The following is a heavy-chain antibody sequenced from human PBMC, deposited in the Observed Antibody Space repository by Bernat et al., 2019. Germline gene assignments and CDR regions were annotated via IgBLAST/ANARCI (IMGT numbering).Heavy chain of an antibody. Sequence: VQLVEAGGGLVKPGGSLRLSCAASGFTFSNAWMSWVRQAPGKGLEWVARFKSKAAGGSTDYAAAVRGRFTISRDDSKNMLNLEMNSLKIEDTALYYCCAGLGTSDFDSWGQGTLVTVSS. J-gene: IGHJ4*02. D-gene: IGHD1-7*01. CDR2: FKSKAAGGST. CDR1: GFTFSNAW. V-gene: IGHV3-15*01. CDR3: CAGLGTSDFDS.